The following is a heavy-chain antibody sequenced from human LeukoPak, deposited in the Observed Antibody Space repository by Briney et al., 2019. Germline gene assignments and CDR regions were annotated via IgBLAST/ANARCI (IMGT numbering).Heavy chain of an antibody. CDR2: IYYSGST. CDR3: ARRGSGYSYAAP. J-gene: IGHJ5*02. CDR1: GGSISSSSYY. D-gene: IGHD5-18*01. Sequence: SETLSLTCTVSGGSISSSSYYWGWIRQPPGKGLEWIGSIYYSGSTYYNPSLKSRVTISVDTSKNQFSLKLSSVTAADTAVYYCARRGSGYSYAAPWGQGTLVTVSS. V-gene: IGHV4-39*07.